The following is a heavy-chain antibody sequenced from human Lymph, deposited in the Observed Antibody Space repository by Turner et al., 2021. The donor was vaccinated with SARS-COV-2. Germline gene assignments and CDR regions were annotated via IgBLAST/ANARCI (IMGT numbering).Heavy chain of an antibody. CDR2: INPNSGGT. CDR1: GYTFTGYY. CDR3: ARSRDLQSMVRGVDPFDY. J-gene: IGHJ4*02. D-gene: IGHD3-10*01. V-gene: IGHV1-2*02. Sequence: QVQLVQSGAEVKKPGASVKVPCEDSGYTFTGYYMQWVRQAPGQGLEWLGWINPNSGGTNYAQKFQGRVTMTRDTSISTAYMELSRLRSDDTAVYYCARSRDLQSMVRGVDPFDYWGQGTLVTVSS.